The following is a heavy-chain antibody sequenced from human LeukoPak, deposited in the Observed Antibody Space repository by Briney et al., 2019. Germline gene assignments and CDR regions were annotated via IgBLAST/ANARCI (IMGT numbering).Heavy chain of an antibody. V-gene: IGHV4-34*01. D-gene: IGHD3-22*01. CDR3: ARGRRYYDSSGYWY. J-gene: IGHJ4*02. CDR2: INHSGST. CDR1: GGSFSGYY. Sequence: PSETLSLTCAVYGGSFSGYYWSWIRQPPGKGLEWSGEINHSGSTNYNPSLKSRVTISVDTSKNQFSLKQSSVTAADTAVYYCARGRRYYDSSGYWYWGQGTLVTVSS.